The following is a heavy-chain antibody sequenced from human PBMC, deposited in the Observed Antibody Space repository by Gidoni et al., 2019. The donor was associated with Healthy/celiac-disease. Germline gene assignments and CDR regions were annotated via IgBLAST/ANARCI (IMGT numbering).Heavy chain of an antibody. J-gene: IGHJ4*02. CDR3: ARGDFWSGYSGELGDY. V-gene: IGHV3-11*01. CDR2: IRSSGRTI. CDR1: GFPFSDYY. D-gene: IGHD3-3*01. Sequence: QGQPVESGGGLVKPGGSLRLSCAASGFPFSDYYMSWIRQAPGKGLEWVSYIRSSGRTIYYADSVKGRFTISRDNAKNSLYLQMNSLRAEDTAVYYCARGDFWSGYSGELGDYWGQGTLVTVSS.